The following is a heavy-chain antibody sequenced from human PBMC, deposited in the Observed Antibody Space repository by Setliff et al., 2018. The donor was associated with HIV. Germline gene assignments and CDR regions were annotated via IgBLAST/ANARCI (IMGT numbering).Heavy chain of an antibody. Sequence: PSETLSLTCTVSGDSLSGYYWNWIRQPPGKGLEWIGYIYYSGRTDYNPSFRRRASISLDTSKNQFSLKLNSVTAADSAIYYCARERAALHYFDYWGRGTLVTVSS. CDR1: GDSLSGYY. J-gene: IGHJ4*02. CDR2: IYYSGRT. CDR3: ARERAALHYFDY. D-gene: IGHD6-13*01. V-gene: IGHV4-59*01.